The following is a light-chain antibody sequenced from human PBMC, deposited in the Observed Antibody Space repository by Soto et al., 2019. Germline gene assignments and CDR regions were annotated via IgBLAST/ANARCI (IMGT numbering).Light chain of an antibody. CDR3: QQYNSYSPT. CDR1: QSISSW. J-gene: IGKJ1*01. Sequence: DIQMTQSPSTLSASVGDMVTITCLASQSISSWLAWYQQKPGKAPKLLIYDASSLESGVPSRFSGSGSGTEFTLTISSLQPDDFATYYCQQYNSYSPTFGQGTQVDIK. CDR2: DAS. V-gene: IGKV1-5*01.